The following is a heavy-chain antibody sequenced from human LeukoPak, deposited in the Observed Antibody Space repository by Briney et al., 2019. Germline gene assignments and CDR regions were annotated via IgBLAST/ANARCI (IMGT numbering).Heavy chain of an antibody. CDR3: ARDYYGSGSCSD. Sequence: ASVKVSCKASGYTFTDYYIYWVRQAPGQGLEWMGWFNPNSGGGPKYAQKFQRRVTMTSDTSITTAYMELSRLRSDDTAVYYCARDYYGSGSCSDWGQGTLVTVSS. V-gene: IGHV1-2*02. CDR2: FNPNSGGGP. J-gene: IGHJ4*02. CDR1: GYTFTDYY. D-gene: IGHD3-10*01.